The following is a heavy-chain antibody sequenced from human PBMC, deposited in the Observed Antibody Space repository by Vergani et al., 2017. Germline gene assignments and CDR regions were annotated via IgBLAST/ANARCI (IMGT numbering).Heavy chain of an antibody. CDR3: ARVNTETNGHLYYYYDMDV. J-gene: IGHJ6*03. V-gene: IGHV4-61*02. CDR1: GASINNDFYY. D-gene: IGHD4-11*01. CDR2: IYVSGIT. Sequence: QVQLQESGPGLVKPSQTLSLTCTVSGASINNDFYYWHWIRPPAGKGLVWIGRIYVSGITDYNSSLQSRVSMSVDTSKNQFSLTLTSVTAADTAVYYCARVNTETNGHLYYYYDMDVWVEGTAVAVS.